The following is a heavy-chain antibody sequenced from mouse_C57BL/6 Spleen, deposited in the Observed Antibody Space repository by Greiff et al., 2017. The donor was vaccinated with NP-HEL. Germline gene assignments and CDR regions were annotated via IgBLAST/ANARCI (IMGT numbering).Heavy chain of an antibody. CDR1: GYTFTSYW. Sequence: QVQLQQPGAELVRPGSSVKLSCKASGYTFTSYWMHWVKQRPIQGLEWIGNIDPSDSETHYNQKFKDKATLTVDKSSSTAYMQLSSLTSEDSAVYYCARDYGSRDGFAYWGQGTLVTVSA. V-gene: IGHV1-52*01. D-gene: IGHD1-1*01. J-gene: IGHJ3*01. CDR2: IDPSDSET. CDR3: ARDYGSRDGFAY.